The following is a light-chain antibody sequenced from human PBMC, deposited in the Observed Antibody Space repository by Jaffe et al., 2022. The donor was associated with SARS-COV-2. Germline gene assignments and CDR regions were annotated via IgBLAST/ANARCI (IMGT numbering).Light chain of an antibody. J-gene: IGLJ3*02. CDR1: SGISVGTYS. CDR3: MIWHSSAWV. Sequence: QAVLTQPSSLSASPGTSASLTCTLRSGISVGTYSIYWYQQKPGSPPHYLLRYKSDSDKHQGSGVPSRFSGSKDASANAGILLISGLQSEDEADYYCMIWHSSAWVFGGGTKLTVL. V-gene: IGLV5-45*02. CDR2: YKSDSDK.